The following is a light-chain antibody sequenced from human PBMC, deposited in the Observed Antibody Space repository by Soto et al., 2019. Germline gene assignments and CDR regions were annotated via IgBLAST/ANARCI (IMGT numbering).Light chain of an antibody. V-gene: IGKV2-28*01. CDR3: MQGLQPPLT. CDR1: QSLLDSNGNNY. Sequence: DIVMTQSPLSLPVTPGESASISCRSSQSLLDSNGNNYLDWYLQKPGQSPQLLIYLGSNRASGVPDRISGSGSGTDFTLKISRVEAGDVGVYYCMQGLQPPLTFGGGTKVEIK. CDR2: LGS. J-gene: IGKJ4*01.